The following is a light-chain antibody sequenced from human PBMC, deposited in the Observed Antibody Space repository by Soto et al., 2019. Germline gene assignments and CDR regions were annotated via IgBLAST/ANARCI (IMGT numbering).Light chain of an antibody. CDR2: EVS. CDR1: SSDAGGYNY. Sequence: QSVLTQPASVSGSPGQSITISCTGTSSDAGGYNYVSWYQQHPGKAPKLMIYEVSNRPSGVSNRFSGSKSGNTASLTISGLQAEDETDYYCFSYTSSGTYVFGTGTKVTVL. J-gene: IGLJ1*01. CDR3: FSYTSSGTYV. V-gene: IGLV2-14*01.